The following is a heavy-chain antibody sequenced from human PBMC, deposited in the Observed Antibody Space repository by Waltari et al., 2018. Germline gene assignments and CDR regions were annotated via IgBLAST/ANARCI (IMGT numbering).Heavy chain of an antibody. Sequence: QLQLQESGPGLVTPSETLSLTCSVSGASISSSNYYWGWFRQPPGKGLEWIGSMFNGGSTYYNPSLKSRVTISVDTSKNQFSLRLNSVTAADTAIYYCARHGYSGGWFDPWGQGTLVTVSA. J-gene: IGHJ5*02. CDR2: MFNGGST. D-gene: IGHD4-17*01. CDR1: GASISSSNYY. V-gene: IGHV4-39*01. CDR3: ARHGYSGGWFDP.